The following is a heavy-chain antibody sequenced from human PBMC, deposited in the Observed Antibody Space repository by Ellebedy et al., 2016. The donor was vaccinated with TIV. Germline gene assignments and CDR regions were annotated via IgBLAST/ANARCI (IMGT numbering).Heavy chain of an antibody. D-gene: IGHD3-3*01. CDR1: GFTVSSNY. CDR2: IYSGGDT. J-gene: IGHJ4*02. CDR3: ANSFWSDY. V-gene: IGHV3-53*01. Sequence: GGSLRLSXAASGFTVSSNYMSWVRQAPGKGLEWVSVIYSGGDTYYADSVRGRFTISRDNSKNTLYLQMNSLRAEDTAVYYCANSFWSDYWGQGTLVTVSS.